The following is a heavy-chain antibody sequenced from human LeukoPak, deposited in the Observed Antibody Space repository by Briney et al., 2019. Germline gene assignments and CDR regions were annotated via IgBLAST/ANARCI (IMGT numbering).Heavy chain of an antibody. CDR1: GFTFSNYA. Sequence: GGSLRLSCAASGFTFSNYAMTWVRQAPGKGLEWVSSLSSRSRYIYYADSLKGRFTISRDNAKNSLYLQMNSLRAEDTALYYCAKEGAGTTEYYFDYWGQGTLVTVSS. D-gene: IGHD1-1*01. CDR2: LSSRSRYI. J-gene: IGHJ4*02. V-gene: IGHV3-21*04. CDR3: AKEGAGTTEYYFDY.